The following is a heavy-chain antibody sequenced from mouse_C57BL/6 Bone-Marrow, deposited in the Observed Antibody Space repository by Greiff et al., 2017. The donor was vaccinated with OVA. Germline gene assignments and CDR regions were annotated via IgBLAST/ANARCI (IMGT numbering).Heavy chain of an antibody. V-gene: IGHV14-4*01. CDR2: IDPENGDT. CDR3: TTGSNYPYYFDY. CDR1: GFNIKDDY. J-gene: IGHJ2*01. Sequence: EVQLKESGAELVRPGASVKLSCTASGFNIKDDYMHWVKQRPEQGLEWIGWIDPENGDTEYASKFQGKATITADTSSNTAYLQLSSLTSEDTAVYYCTTGSNYPYYFDYWGQGTTLTVSS. D-gene: IGHD2-5*01.